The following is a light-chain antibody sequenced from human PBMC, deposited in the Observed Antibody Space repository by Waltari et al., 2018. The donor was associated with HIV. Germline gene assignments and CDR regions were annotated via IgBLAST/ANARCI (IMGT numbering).Light chain of an antibody. CDR2: WAS. J-gene: IGKJ1*01. V-gene: IGKV4-1*01. Sequence: DIVVTQSTDSMAVSLSERSTLRCKSSHTVLYNSNNKNHLAWYQQKAGQPPKLLIYWASIREIGVPERFTGSGSGTDFNLTISSLRADDVAVYYCQQFFTFPRTFGQGTKVEI. CDR3: QQFFTFPRT. CDR1: HTVLYNSNNKNH.